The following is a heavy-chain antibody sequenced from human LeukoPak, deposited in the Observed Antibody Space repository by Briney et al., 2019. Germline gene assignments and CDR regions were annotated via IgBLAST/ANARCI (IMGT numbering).Heavy chain of an antibody. V-gene: IGHV3-53*01. CDR3: ARVVTGDYFDY. Sequence: GGSLRLSCAASGFTVSSNYMSWVRQAPGKGLEWVSVIYSGGSTYYADSVKGRFTISRDNPKNTLYLQMNSLRAEDTAVYYCARVVTGDYFDYWGQGTLVTVSS. CDR2: IYSGGST. D-gene: IGHD2-21*02. J-gene: IGHJ4*02. CDR1: GFTVSSNY.